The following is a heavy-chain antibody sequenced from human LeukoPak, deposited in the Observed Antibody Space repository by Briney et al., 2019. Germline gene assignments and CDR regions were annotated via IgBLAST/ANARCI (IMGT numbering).Heavy chain of an antibody. CDR1: GFTVSSNY. Sequence: GGSLRLSCAASGFTVSSNYMSWVRQAPGKGPEWVSVISGSGGQKDYADSVKGRFTISRDNSRNTLNLQMNSLKAEDTAVYYCAKHVWTSVWFFDYWGQGTLVTVSS. CDR2: ISGSGGQK. J-gene: IGHJ4*02. D-gene: IGHD6-19*01. CDR3: AKHVWTSVWFFDY. V-gene: IGHV3-23*01.